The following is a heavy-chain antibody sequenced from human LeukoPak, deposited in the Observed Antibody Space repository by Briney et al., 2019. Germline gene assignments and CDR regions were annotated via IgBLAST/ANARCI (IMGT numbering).Heavy chain of an antibody. D-gene: IGHD2-21*02. CDR2: VWYDGSSK. CDR1: GFTFSSSG. Sequence: GRSLRLSCAASGFTFSSSGMHWVRQAPGKGLEWVAVVWYDGSSKDCADSVKGRFTISRDNLKNTVYLQMNSLRVEDTAVYYCARDRDIMYGGDCLDHWGQGTLVTVSS. J-gene: IGHJ4*02. V-gene: IGHV3-33*08. CDR3: ARDRDIMYGGDCLDH.